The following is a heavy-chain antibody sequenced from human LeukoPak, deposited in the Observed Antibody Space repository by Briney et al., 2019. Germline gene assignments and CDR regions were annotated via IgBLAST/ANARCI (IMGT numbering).Heavy chain of an antibody. J-gene: IGHJ3*01. V-gene: IGHV3-23*01. CDR2: ISGSGSGDST. CDR1: GFTFSSYT. CDR3: AKIRAPAYDF. D-gene: IGHD3-3*02. Sequence: GGPLRLSCAASGFTFSSYTMNWVRQAPGKGLEWVSAISGSGSGDSTYYADSVKGRFTISRDNSKNTLYLQMSSLRAEDTAVYYCAKIRAPAYDFWGQGTMVTVSS.